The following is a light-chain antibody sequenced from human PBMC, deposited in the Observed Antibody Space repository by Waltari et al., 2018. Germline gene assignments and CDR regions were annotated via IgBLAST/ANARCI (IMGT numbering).Light chain of an antibody. CDR1: QSISTY. J-gene: IGKJ1*01. CDR2: DAS. CDR3: QQRSDLPPIT. V-gene: IGKV3-11*01. Sequence: IVLTQSPATLSLSPGERATLSCRASQSISTYLAWYQQKPGQAPRLLISDASYRATGIPARFSGSGYGTDFTLTISSLEPEDFAVYYCQQRSDLPPITFGQGTKVEI.